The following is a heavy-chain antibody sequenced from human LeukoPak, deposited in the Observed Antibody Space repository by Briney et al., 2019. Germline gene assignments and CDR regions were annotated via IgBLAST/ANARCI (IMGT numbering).Heavy chain of an antibody. Sequence: PGGSLRLSCEASGFTSISYWMSWVRQAPGKGLEWVANIKQDGSEKYYVDSVKGRFTISRDNAKNSLYLQMNSLRAEDTAVYYCARSKDDYDFWSGYYYYYYMDVWGKGTTVTVSS. V-gene: IGHV3-7*01. CDR3: ARSKDDYDFWSGYYYYYYMDV. J-gene: IGHJ6*03. CDR1: GFTSISYW. D-gene: IGHD3-3*01. CDR2: IKQDGSEK.